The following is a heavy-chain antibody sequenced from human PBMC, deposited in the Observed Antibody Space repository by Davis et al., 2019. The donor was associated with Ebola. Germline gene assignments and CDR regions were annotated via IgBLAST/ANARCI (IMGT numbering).Heavy chain of an antibody. Sequence: SVKVSCKASGGTFSSYGISWVRQAPGQGLEWMGRIIPILGIANYAQKLQGRVTITADKSTSTAYMELSSLRSEDTAVYYCARAITMIVVTSWFDPWGQGTLVTVSS. J-gene: IGHJ5*02. V-gene: IGHV1-69*04. CDR1: GGTFSSYG. CDR3: ARAITMIVVTSWFDP. D-gene: IGHD3-22*01. CDR2: IIPILGIA.